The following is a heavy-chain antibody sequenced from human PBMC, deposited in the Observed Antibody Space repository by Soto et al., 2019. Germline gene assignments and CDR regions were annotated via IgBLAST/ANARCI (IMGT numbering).Heavy chain of an antibody. CDR1: GYTFTSYG. Sequence: SVKVSCKASGYTFTSYGISWVRQAPVQGLEWMGWISAYNGNTNYAQKLQGRVTMTTDTSTSTAYMELRSLRSDDTAVYYCASSESGYSYGYGAFDIWGQGTMVTV. CDR3: ASSESGYSYGYGAFDI. CDR2: ISAYNGNT. V-gene: IGHV1-18*04. D-gene: IGHD5-18*01. J-gene: IGHJ3*02.